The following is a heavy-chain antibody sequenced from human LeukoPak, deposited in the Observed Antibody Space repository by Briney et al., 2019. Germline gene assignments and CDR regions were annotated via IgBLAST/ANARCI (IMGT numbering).Heavy chain of an antibody. CDR2: ISNNGGYT. CDR3: VTYYYDSSGYYYTAEFDY. Sequence: GGSLRLSCAASGFTFSSSAMSWVRQAPGKGLEWVSAISNNGGYTYYADSVQGRFTISRDNSKSTLCLQMNSLRAEDTAVYYCVTYYYDSSGYYYTAEFDYWGQGTLVTVSS. J-gene: IGHJ4*02. D-gene: IGHD3-22*01. V-gene: IGHV3-23*01. CDR1: GFTFSSSA.